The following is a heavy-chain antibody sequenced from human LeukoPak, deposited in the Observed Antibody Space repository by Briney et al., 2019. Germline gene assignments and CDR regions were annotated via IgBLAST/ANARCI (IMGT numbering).Heavy chain of an antibody. CDR2: IFHNGNA. Sequence: SETLSLIFSVHCGSFSGYHWSWIRQAPEKGLELVGSIFHNGNAFYCPSLHGRVTMSLGTSNSQFYLRLPYVTAPDTALYYCAKTKLDSLLFDFWGQGILVTVSS. CDR3: AKTKLDSLLFDF. J-gene: IGHJ4*02. CDR1: CGSFSGYH. D-gene: IGHD3-9*01. V-gene: IGHV4-34*10.